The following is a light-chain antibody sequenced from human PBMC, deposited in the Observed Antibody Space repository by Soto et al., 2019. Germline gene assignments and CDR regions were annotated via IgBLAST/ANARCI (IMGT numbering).Light chain of an antibody. CDR2: EAY. J-gene: IGKJ4*01. CDR1: QSISTY. Sequence: EIVLTQSPATLSLSPGERATLSCRASQSISTYLAWYQHKPGQAPRLLISEAYNRATGIQARFSGSGSETDFTLTITSLEPEDVAVYYCKQRRYWPPDFGGGTKVDIK. CDR3: KQRRYWPPD. V-gene: IGKV3-11*01.